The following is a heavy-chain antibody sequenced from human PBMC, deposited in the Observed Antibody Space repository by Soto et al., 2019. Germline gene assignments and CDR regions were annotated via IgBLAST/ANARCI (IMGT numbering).Heavy chain of an antibody. CDR3: AREGLDWGVSYYFDY. D-gene: IGHD3-9*01. J-gene: IGHJ4*02. CDR2: IIPIFGTA. V-gene: IGHV1-69*13. Sequence: GXSVKVSCKASGGTFSSYAISWVRQAPGQGLEWMGGIIPIFGTANYAQKFQGRVTITADESTSTAYMELSSLRSEDTAVYYCAREGLDWGVSYYFDYWGQGTLLTVSS. CDR1: GGTFSSYA.